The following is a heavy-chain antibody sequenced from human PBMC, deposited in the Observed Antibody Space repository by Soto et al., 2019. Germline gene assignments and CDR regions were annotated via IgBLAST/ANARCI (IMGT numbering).Heavy chain of an antibody. J-gene: IGHJ4*02. CDR3: ARDGTYYDFWSGYRPASFDY. D-gene: IGHD3-3*01. CDR2: ISYDGSNK. Sequence: GGSLRLSCAASGFTFSSYAMHWVRRAPGKGLEWVAVISYDGSNKYYADSVKGRFTISRDNSKNTLYLQMNSLRAEDTAVYYCARDGTYYDFWSGYRPASFDYWGQGTLVTVSS. CDR1: GFTFSSYA. V-gene: IGHV3-30-3*01.